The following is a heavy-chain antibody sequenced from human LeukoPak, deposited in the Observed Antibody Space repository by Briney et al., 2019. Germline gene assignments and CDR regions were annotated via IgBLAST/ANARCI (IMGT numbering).Heavy chain of an antibody. Sequence: GGSLRLSCADSRFSFSNAWMSWVRQAPGKGLEWVSGISDGGGTTNYADAVKGRFTISRDKSKNTLFLQMNSLRAEDTAVYYCAKSYGDYLGYFDSWGQGTLVTVSS. CDR3: AKSYGDYLGYFDS. D-gene: IGHD4-17*01. V-gene: IGHV3-23*01. CDR1: RFSFSNAW. CDR2: ISDGGGTT. J-gene: IGHJ4*02.